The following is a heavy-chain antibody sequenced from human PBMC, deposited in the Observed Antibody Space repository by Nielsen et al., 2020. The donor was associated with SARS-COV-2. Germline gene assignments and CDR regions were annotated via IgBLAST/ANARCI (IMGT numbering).Heavy chain of an antibody. CDR1: GFTFDDYA. CDR2: LSGRGGT. D-gene: IGHD6-13*01. CDR3: ARSTPYGTTWYGALDS. Sequence: GGSLRLSCAASGFTFDDYAMHWVRQAPGKGLEWVSALSGRGGTHYADFVKGRFTTSTDTSRTTLYLQMTSLRAEDTAIYYCARSTPYGTTWYGALDSWGQGTLVSVSS. V-gene: IGHV3-23*01. J-gene: IGHJ4*02.